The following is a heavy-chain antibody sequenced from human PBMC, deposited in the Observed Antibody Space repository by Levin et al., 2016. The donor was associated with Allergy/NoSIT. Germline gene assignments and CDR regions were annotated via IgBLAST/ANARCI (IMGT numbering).Heavy chain of an antibody. CDR3: VKGRLKGSGYDQ. V-gene: IGHV3-23*01. CDR2: SDTGVGT. J-gene: IGHJ4*02. CDR1: GFTFSSAV. D-gene: IGHD6-13*01. Sequence: GESLKISCAASGFTFSSAVMAWVRQAPGKGLEWVSASDTGVGTYYADSVKGRFTISRDNSKNTLYLQMNSLGAEDTAVYHCVKGRLKGSGYDQWGQGTLVTVSS.